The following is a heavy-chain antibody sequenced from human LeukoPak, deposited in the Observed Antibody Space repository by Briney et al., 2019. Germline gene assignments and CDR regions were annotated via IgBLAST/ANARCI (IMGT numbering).Heavy chain of an antibody. CDR3: ARRGIAAAGIDY. Sequence: ASVKVSCKASGYTFTSYGISWVRQAPGQGLEWMGIINPSGGSTSYAQKFQGRVTMTRDTSTSTVYMELSSLRSEDTAVYYCARRGIAAAGIDYWGQGTLVTVSS. J-gene: IGHJ4*02. V-gene: IGHV1-46*01. CDR2: INPSGGST. CDR1: GYTFTSYG. D-gene: IGHD6-13*01.